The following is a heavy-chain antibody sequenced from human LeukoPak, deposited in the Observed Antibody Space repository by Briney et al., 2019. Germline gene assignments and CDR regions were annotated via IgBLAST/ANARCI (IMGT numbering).Heavy chain of an antibody. CDR3: AKSMGVSSGPFDY. J-gene: IGHJ4*02. D-gene: IGHD3-22*01. V-gene: IGHV3-9*01. Sequence: GGSLRLSCAASGFTFDDYAMHWVRQAPGKGLEWVSGISWNSGSIGYADSVKGRFTISRDNAKNSLYLQMNSLRAKDTALYYCAKSMGVSSGPFDYWGQGTLVNVSS. CDR1: GFTFDDYA. CDR2: ISWNSGSI.